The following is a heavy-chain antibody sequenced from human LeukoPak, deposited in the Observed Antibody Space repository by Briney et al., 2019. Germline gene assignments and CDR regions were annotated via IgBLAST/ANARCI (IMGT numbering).Heavy chain of an antibody. CDR2: TVSEIDGGTT. D-gene: IGHD1-7*01. CDR1: GFTFNYAW. Sequence: PGGSLRLSCAASGFTFNYAWMSWVRQVPGKGLEWVGQTVSEIDGGTTDYAAPVKGRFTISRDDTKSTLYLQMNSLKIEDTAVYYCTTDEDWNYARKDVWGQGATVIVSS. CDR3: TTDEDWNYARKDV. V-gene: IGHV3-15*04. J-gene: IGHJ6*02.